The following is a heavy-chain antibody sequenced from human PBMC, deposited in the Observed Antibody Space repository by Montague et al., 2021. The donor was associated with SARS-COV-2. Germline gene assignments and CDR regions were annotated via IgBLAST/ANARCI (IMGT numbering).Heavy chain of an antibody. CDR3: AATSGDIVVVVAAYYGMDV. D-gene: IGHD2-15*01. CDR2: ISSSGSTI. Sequence: SLRLSCAASGFTFSSYEMNWVRQAPGKGLEWVSYISSSGSTIYSADSVEGRFTISRDNAKNSLYLQMNSLRAEDTAVYYCAATSGDIVVVVAAYYGMDVWGQGATVTVSS. V-gene: IGHV3-48*03. J-gene: IGHJ6*02. CDR1: GFTFSSYE.